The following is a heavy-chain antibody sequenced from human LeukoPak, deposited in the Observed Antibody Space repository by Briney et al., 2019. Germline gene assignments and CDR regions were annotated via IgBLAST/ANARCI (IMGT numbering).Heavy chain of an antibody. CDR3: ATGGSGSYLFDY. D-gene: IGHD3-10*01. Sequence: SETLSLTCTVSGGSISSGSYYWSWIRQPAGKGLEWIGRIYTSGSTNYNPSLKSRVTISVDTSKNQFSLKLSSVTAADTAVYYCATGGSGSYLFDYWGQETLVTVSS. CDR2: IYTSGST. J-gene: IGHJ4*02. V-gene: IGHV4-61*02. CDR1: GGSISSGSYY.